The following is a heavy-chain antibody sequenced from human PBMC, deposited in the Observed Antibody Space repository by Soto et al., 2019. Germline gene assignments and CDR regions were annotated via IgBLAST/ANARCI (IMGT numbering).Heavy chain of an antibody. V-gene: IGHV1-2*04. D-gene: IGHD2-2*01. CDR2: INPNSGGT. J-gene: IGHJ6*03. CDR1: GYTFTGYY. CDR3: ARGEVVPAAMPLHYYYYMDV. Sequence: ASVKVSCKASGYTFTGYYMHWVRQAPGQGLEWMGWINPNSGGTNYAQKFQGWVTMTRDTSISTAYMELSRLRSDDTAVYYCARGEVVPAAMPLHYYYYMDVWGKGTTVTVSS.